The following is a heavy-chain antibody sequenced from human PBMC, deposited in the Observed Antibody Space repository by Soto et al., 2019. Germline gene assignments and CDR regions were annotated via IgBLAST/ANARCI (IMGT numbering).Heavy chain of an antibody. CDR2: ISYGGSNK. D-gene: IGHD4-17*01. Sequence: GGSLRLSCAASRFTFSSYAMHWVRQAPGKGLEWVAVISYGGSNKYYADSVKGRFTISRDNSKNTLYLQMNSLRAEDTAVYYCARAYGGNSVHYYYGMDVWGQGTTVTVSS. CDR1: RFTFSSYA. V-gene: IGHV3-30-3*01. J-gene: IGHJ6*02. CDR3: ARAYGGNSVHYYYGMDV.